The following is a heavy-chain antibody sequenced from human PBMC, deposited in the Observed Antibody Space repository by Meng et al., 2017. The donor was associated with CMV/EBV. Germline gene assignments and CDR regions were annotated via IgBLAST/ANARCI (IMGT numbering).Heavy chain of an antibody. V-gene: IGHV4-39*07. J-gene: IGHJ4*02. D-gene: IGHD6-13*01. CDR1: GGSISSSSYY. Sequence: GSLRLSCTVSGGSISSSSYYWGWIRQPPGKGLVWIGSIYYSGSAYYNPYLKSRVTISVDTSKNQFSLKLSSVTAADTAVYYCARDRDMYSNSWYPFDYWGQGTLVTVSS. CDR3: ARDRDMYSNSWYPFDY. CDR2: IYYSGSA.